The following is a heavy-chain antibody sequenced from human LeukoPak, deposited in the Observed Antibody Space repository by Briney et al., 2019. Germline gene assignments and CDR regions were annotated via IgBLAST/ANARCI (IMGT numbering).Heavy chain of an antibody. CDR3: ARPYYDSSAPPYDY. Sequence: ASVKVSCKASGYTFTSYGISWVRQAPGQGLEWMGWISAYNGNTNYAQKLKGRVTMTTDTSTSTAYMELRSLRSDDTAVYYCARPYYDSSAPPYDYWGQGTLVTVS. CDR1: GYTFTSYG. D-gene: IGHD3-22*01. V-gene: IGHV1-18*01. J-gene: IGHJ4*02. CDR2: ISAYNGNT.